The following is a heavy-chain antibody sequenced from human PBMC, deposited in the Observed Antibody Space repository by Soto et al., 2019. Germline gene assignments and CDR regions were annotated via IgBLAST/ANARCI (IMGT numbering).Heavy chain of an antibody. D-gene: IGHD6-6*01. CDR1: GFTFSSYS. V-gene: IGHV3-21*01. CDR3: ASSTIAARSFWGRAYYYYYGMDV. Sequence: XESLSLSCAASGFTFSSYSMNWVRQAPGKGLEWVSSISSSSSYIYYADSVKGRFTISRDNAKNSLYLQMNSLRAEDTAVYYCASSTIAARSFWGRAYYYYYGMDVWGQGTTVTVSS. CDR2: ISSSSSYI. J-gene: IGHJ6*02.